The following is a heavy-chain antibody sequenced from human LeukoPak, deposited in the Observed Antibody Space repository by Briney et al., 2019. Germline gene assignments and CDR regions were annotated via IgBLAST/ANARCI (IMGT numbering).Heavy chain of an antibody. J-gene: IGHJ5*02. CDR1: GYSFLSYW. D-gene: IGHD4-11*01. Sequence: GDSLKISCEVSGYSFLSYWIGWVRQMPGKGLEWMGIIYPGDSITKYSPSFQGQVTISADESINTAFLHWSSLKASDTAVYFCAHAVNGNYYFDPWGQGTLVTVSS. CDR2: IYPGDSIT. V-gene: IGHV5-51*01. CDR3: AHAVNGNYYFDP.